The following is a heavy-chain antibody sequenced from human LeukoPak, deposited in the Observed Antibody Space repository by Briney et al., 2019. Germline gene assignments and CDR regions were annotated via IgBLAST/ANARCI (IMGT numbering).Heavy chain of an antibody. V-gene: IGHV3-48*02. D-gene: IGHD4-17*01. CDR3: ARDFYGDYGFDH. CDR2: ISSSTSTI. J-gene: IGHJ4*02. CDR1: GLTFSSYS. Sequence: GGSLRLSCAASGLTFSSYSLNWVRQAPGKGLEWVSYISSSTSTIFYADSVKGRFTISRDNAKNSLYLQMSSLKDEDTAVYYCARDFYGDYGFDHWGQGTLVTVSS.